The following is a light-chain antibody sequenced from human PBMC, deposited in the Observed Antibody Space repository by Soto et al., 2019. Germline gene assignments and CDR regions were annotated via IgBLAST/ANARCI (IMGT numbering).Light chain of an antibody. Sequence: DIQMTQSPSTLSASVGDRVTITCRASQSISNSLAWYQQKPGKAPNLLIYKASSLESRVPSRFSGSGSGTEFTLTISSLQPDDFATYYCRQYISYPVTFGGGTKVEMK. J-gene: IGKJ4*01. V-gene: IGKV1-5*03. CDR2: KAS. CDR1: QSISNS. CDR3: RQYISYPVT.